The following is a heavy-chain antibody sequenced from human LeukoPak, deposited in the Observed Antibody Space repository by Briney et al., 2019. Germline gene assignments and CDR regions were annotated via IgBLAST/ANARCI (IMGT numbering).Heavy chain of an antibody. CDR3: ARGYGSGWYDY. V-gene: IGHV4-39*01. J-gene: IGHJ4*02. CDR1: GGSISSSNYY. CDR2: MYYSGNT. D-gene: IGHD6-19*01. Sequence: PSETLSLTCTVSGGSISSSNYYWGWIRQPPGKGLEWIGSMYYSGNTYYNPSLKSRVTISIDTSKNQFSLKLSSVTAADTALYYCARGYGSGWYDYWGQGTLVTVSS.